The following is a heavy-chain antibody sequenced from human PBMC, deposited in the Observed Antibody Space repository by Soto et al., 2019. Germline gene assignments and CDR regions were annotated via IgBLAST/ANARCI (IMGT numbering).Heavy chain of an antibody. CDR2: ISASSSPI. J-gene: IGHJ4*02. D-gene: IGHD2-15*01. CDR1: GFTFSTYA. V-gene: IGHV3-48*02. CDR3: ARGNELSCSGSSCYSFGY. Sequence: EVQLVESGGDLVQPGGSLRLSCAAPGFTFSTYAMHLVRQAPGKGLEWGSYISASSSPIYYTDSVKGRFTISRDNAKNSLYLQMNSLRDEDTAVYYCARGNELSCSGSSCYSFGYWGQGTLVTVSS.